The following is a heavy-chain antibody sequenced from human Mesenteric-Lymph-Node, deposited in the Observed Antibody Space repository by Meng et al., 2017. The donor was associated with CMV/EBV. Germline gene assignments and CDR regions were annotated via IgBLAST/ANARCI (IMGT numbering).Heavy chain of an antibody. CDR2: ITAYSGNT. V-gene: IGHV1-18*01. Sequence: ASVKVSCKASGYTFINYGLSWARQAPGQGLEWMGWITAYSGNTNYAQKFQGRVTMTTDTSTSTVYMELRSLRSDDTAVYYCARDGIVVVPAANYYYYGMDVWGQGTTVTVSS. CDR3: ARDGIVVVPAANYYYYGMDV. J-gene: IGHJ6*02. CDR1: GYTFINYG. D-gene: IGHD2-2*01.